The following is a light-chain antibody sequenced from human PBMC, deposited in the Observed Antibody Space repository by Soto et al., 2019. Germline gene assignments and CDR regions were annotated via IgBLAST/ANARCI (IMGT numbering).Light chain of an antibody. CDR1: QSVSSY. CDR2: DAS. CDR3: QHRSNWPRT. Sequence: TQSPATLSLSPWERATLSCSASQSVSSYLAWYQQKPGQTPKLLIYDASKRATGIPARFSGSGSGTDFTLTISSLEPEDFAVYYCQHRSNWPRTFGQGSKVDIK. V-gene: IGKV3-11*01. J-gene: IGKJ1*01.